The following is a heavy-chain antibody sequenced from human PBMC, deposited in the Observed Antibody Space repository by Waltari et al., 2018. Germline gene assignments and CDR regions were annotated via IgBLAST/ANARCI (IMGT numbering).Heavy chain of an antibody. J-gene: IGHJ5*02. CDR2: IYHSGST. V-gene: IGHV4-38-2*01. CDR1: GYSISSGYY. Sequence: QVQLQESGPGLVKPSETLSLTCAVSGYSISSGYYWGWIRQPPGNGLAWIGSIYHSGSTYYNPSLKIRVTISVDTSKNQFSLKLSSVTAADTAVYYCARYTYYYDSSGSSMPRDWFDPWGQGTLVTVSS. D-gene: IGHD3-22*01. CDR3: ARYTYYYDSSGSSMPRDWFDP.